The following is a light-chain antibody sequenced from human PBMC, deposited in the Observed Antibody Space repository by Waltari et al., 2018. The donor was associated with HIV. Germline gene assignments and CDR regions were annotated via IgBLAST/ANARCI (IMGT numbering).Light chain of an antibody. CDR2: DVS. Sequence: QSALTQPASVSRSPGQSFTISCTGPSSDVGGYHYVSWYQQHPGKAPTLLIYDVSHRPSGVPNLFSGSKSHNTASLTISGLQAEDEADYYCSSYTSSSTLVFGTGTKVTVL. CDR3: SSYTSSSTLV. V-gene: IGLV2-14*01. J-gene: IGLJ1*01. CDR1: SSDVGGYHY.